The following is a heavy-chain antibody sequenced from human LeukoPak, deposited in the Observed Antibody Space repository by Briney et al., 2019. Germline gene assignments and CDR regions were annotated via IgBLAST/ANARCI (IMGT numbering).Heavy chain of an antibody. D-gene: IGHD3-22*01. CDR2: ISGSGGGT. CDR3: AKRGVVIRVILVGFNKEAYYFDS. J-gene: IGHJ4*02. Sequence: GGSLRLSCAVSGISLSNYGMSWVRQAPGKGLEWVAGISGSGGGTNYADSVKGRFTISRDNPKNTLYLQMNRLRADDTAVYFCAKRGVVIRVILVGFNKEAYYFDSWGQGALVTVSS. V-gene: IGHV3-23*01. CDR1: GISLSNYG.